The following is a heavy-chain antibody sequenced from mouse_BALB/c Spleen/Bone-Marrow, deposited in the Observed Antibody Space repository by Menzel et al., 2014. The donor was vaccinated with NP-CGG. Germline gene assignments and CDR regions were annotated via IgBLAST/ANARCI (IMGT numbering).Heavy chain of an antibody. D-gene: IGHD2-2*01. Sequence: EVQLQQSGAELVKPGASVKLSCTASGFNVKDTYIHWVKQRPEQGLEWIGRIDPANGNTKYDPKFQGKATITADTSSNTAYLRLSSLTSKDTAVYYCASYVYGYYFDYWGQGTTLTVSS. CDR1: GFNVKDTY. J-gene: IGHJ2*01. V-gene: IGHV14-3*02. CDR2: IDPANGNT. CDR3: ASYVYGYYFDY.